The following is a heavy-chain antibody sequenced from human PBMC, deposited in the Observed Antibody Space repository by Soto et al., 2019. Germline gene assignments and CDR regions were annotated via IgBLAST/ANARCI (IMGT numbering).Heavy chain of an antibody. CDR3: ARDPSFGAFDI. CDR2: IKPDGSET. Sequence: GGSLRLSCEASGFTFRSSWMSWVRQAPGKGLEWVSYIKPDGSETYYVDSVRGRFTISRANAKNSLYLQMNSPRAEDTALYYCARDPSFGAFDIWGQGTMVTVSS. J-gene: IGHJ3*02. D-gene: IGHD3-10*01. CDR1: GFTFRSSW. V-gene: IGHV3-7*01.